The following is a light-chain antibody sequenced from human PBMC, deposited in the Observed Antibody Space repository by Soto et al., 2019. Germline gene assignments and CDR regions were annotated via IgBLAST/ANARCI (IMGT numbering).Light chain of an antibody. CDR1: SSNIGSRYD. J-gene: IGLJ2*01. CDR3: QSYDSSLSSVI. Sequence: QSVLTQPPSVSGAPGQRVTISCTGSSSNIGSRYDVYWYQQLPGTAPKLLIYGNNYRPSGVPDRFSGSQSGTSASLAITGLQAEDEADYYCQSYDSSLSSVIFGGGTKLTVL. CDR2: GNN. V-gene: IGLV1-40*01.